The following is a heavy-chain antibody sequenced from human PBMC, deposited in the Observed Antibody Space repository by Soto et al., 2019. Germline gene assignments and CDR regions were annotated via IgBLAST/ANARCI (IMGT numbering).Heavy chain of an antibody. CDR1: CYTFTSYY. J-gene: IGHJ4*02. CDR3: ARSIVVVTALDY. V-gene: IGHV1-3*01. D-gene: IGHD2-21*02. Sequence: ASGKVSSKASCYTFTSYYMHWGRQAPGQRLEWMGWINAGNGNTKYSQKFQGRVTITRDTSASTAYMELSSLRSEDTAVYYCARSIVVVTALDYWGQGTLVTVSS. CDR2: INAGNGNT.